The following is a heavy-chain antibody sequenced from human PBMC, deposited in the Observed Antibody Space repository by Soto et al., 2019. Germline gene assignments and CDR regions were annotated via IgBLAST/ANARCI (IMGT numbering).Heavy chain of an antibody. Sequence: PGGSLRLSCTASGFTFSNFDMHWVRQAPGKGLEWVAVVSYDGRSTFYANSVKGRFTISRDNSKDTLYLQLDSLRAEDAAVYFCAAQSSGWLSHYWGQGTLVTVSS. CDR1: GFTFSNFD. CDR2: VSYDGRST. D-gene: IGHD6-19*01. V-gene: IGHV3-30*03. J-gene: IGHJ4*02. CDR3: AAQSSGWLSHY.